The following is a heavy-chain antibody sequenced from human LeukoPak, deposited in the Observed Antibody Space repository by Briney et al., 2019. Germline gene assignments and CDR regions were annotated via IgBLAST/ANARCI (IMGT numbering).Heavy chain of an antibody. CDR2: ISSSSSYI. V-gene: IGHV3-21*04. D-gene: IGHD5-12*01. Sequence: GGSLRLSCAASGFTFSSYSMNWVRQAPGKGLEWVSSISSSSSYIYYADSVKGRFTISRDNSKNTLYLQMNSLRAEDTAVYYCAKDLYSGYDLFDALDIWGQGTMVTVSS. CDR3: AKDLYSGYDLFDALDI. J-gene: IGHJ3*02. CDR1: GFTFSSYS.